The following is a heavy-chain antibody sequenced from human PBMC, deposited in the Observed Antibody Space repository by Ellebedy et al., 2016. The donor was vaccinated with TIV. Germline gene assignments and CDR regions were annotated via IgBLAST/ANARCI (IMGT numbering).Heavy chain of an antibody. CDR3: ARPDSEDNYMDV. CDR2: VFYDGTNE. J-gene: IGHJ6*03. CDR1: GFTFSLYT. Sequence: GGSLRLXXAASGFTFSLYTLHWVRQAPGKGLEWVAVVFYDGTNEYYADSVRGRFTISRDNSKNTLYLQMNSLRGEDTAVYYCARPDSEDNYMDVWGKGTAVTVSS. V-gene: IGHV3-30-3*01.